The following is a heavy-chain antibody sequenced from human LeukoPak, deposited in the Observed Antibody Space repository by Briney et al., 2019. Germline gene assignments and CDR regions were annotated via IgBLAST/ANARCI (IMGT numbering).Heavy chain of an antibody. V-gene: IGHV3-33*01. Sequence: PGGSLRLSCAASGFTFSSYGMHWVRQAPGKGLEWVAVIWYDGSNKYYADSVKGRFTISRDNSKNTLYLQMHSLRAEDTAVYYCALSIAARPYYFDYWGQGTLVTVSS. CDR3: ALSIAARPYYFDY. CDR2: IWYDGSNK. D-gene: IGHD6-6*01. J-gene: IGHJ4*02. CDR1: GFTFSSYG.